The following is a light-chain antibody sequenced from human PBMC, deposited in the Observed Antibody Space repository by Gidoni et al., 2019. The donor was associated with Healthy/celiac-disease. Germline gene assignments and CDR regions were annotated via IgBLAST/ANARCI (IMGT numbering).Light chain of an antibody. CDR2: DAS. CDR1: QSVGSY. CDR3: QQRSNWPPVFT. Sequence: EIVLTQSPATLSLAPWERATLSCRASQSVGSYLAWYHQKPGQAPRLLIYDASNRATGIPARFSGSVSGTDFTLTISSLEPEDFAVYSCQQRSNWPPVFTFGPGTKVDIK. J-gene: IGKJ3*01. V-gene: IGKV3-11*01.